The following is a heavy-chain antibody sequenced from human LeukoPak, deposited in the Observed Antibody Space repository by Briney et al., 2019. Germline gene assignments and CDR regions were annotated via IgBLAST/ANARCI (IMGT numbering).Heavy chain of an antibody. CDR3: ARGRRARWGHADPSAHPHTFDI. CDR2: INYSGST. J-gene: IGHJ3*02. CDR1: GGSISSYY. V-gene: IGHV4-59*01. D-gene: IGHD3-16*01. Sequence: PSETLSLTCTVSGGSISSYYWSWIRQPPGKGLGWIGYINYSGSTNSNPSLKSRVTMSVDTSKNQFSLKLTSMPAAGTAVYYCARGRRARWGHADPSAHPHTFDIWGQGTLVTVSS.